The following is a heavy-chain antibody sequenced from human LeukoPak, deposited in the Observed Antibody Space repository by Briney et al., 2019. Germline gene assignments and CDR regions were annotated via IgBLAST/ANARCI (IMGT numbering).Heavy chain of an antibody. CDR2: IYSDGST. D-gene: IGHD1-26*01. CDR1: GFTFSNYG. V-gene: IGHV3-53*01. J-gene: IGHJ3*02. CDR3: ARELREHGVFDI. Sequence: GGSLRLSCAASGFTFSNYGLSWVRQAPGKGLEWVSEIYSDGSTYYAASVKGRFSISRDNSKNTVYLQMNSLRVGDTAVYYCARELREHGVFDIWGQGTMVTVSS.